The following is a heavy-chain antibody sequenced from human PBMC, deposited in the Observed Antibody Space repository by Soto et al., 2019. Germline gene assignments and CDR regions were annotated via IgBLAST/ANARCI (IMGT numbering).Heavy chain of an antibody. D-gene: IGHD3-22*01. CDR2: IGTAGDT. J-gene: IGHJ4*02. CDR3: ARAIGRTLFDY. Sequence: QPGGSLRLSCSASGFTFSSYDMHWVRQGPGKGLEWVSAIGTAGDTNYAGSVKGRFTISRENAKNSLYLQMNSLRAGDTAIYFCARAIGRTLFDYWGQGTLVTVSS. CDR1: GFTFSSYD. V-gene: IGHV3-13*04.